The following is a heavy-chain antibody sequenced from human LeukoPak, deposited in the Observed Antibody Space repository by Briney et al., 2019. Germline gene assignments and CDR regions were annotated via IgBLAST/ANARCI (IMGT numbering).Heavy chain of an antibody. V-gene: IGHV3-21*01. CDR3: AKGAGYSYGPPTDY. Sequence: KPGGSLRLSCAASGFTFSSYSMNWVRQAPGKGLEWVSSISSSSSYIYYADSVKGRFTISRDNSKNTLYLQMNSLRAEDTAVYYCAKGAGYSYGPPTDYWGQGTLVTVSS. J-gene: IGHJ4*02. CDR2: ISSSSSYI. CDR1: GFTFSSYS. D-gene: IGHD5-18*01.